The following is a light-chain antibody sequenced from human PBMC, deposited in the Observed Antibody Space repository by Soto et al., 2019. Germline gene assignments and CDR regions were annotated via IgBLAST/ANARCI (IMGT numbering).Light chain of an antibody. J-gene: IGKJ1*01. CDR2: GAS. CDR3: QQCDDWPRT. V-gene: IGKV3-15*01. CDR1: QSVGNN. Sequence: IVMPQPPGPLAVSPGERATLSCRPSQSVGNNLAWYQQKPGQAPRLLIHGASIRATGVPARFSGSGSGTEFTLTISSLQSEDFAVYYCQQCDDWPRTFGQGTKVDI.